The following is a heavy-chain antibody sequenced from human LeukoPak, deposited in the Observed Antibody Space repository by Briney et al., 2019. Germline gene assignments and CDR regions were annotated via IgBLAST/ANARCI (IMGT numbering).Heavy chain of an antibody. D-gene: IGHD3-9*01. V-gene: IGHV1-2*02. CDR1: GYTFTGYY. CDR2: INPNSGGT. CDR3: ASGDGLVISFGIWSPSYQWDY. Sequence: ASVKVSCKASGYTFTGYYMHWVRQAPGQGLEWMGWINPNSGGTNYAQKFQGRVTMTRDTSISTAYMVLSRLRSDDTAVYYCASGDGLVISFGIWSPSYQWDYWGQGTLVIVSS. J-gene: IGHJ4*02.